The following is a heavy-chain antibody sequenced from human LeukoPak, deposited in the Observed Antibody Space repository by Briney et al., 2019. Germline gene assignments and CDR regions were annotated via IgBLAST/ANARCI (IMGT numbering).Heavy chain of an antibody. D-gene: IGHD4-23*01. Sequence: GGSLRLSCAASGFDFTTYGMHWVRQAPGKGLEWVAIIWSDGNKKYYADSVRGRFTISRDNSKNTLYLQMNSLRAEDTAIYYCARDLVLSAGNGPYWGQEPWSPSPQ. V-gene: IGHV3-33*01. J-gene: IGHJ4*01. CDR1: GFDFTTYG. CDR2: IWSDGNKK. CDR3: ARDLVLSAGNGPY.